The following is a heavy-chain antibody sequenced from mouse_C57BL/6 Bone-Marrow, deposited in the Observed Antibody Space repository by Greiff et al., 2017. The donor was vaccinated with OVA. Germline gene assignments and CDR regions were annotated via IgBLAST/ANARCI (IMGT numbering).Heavy chain of an antibody. CDR2: INPDSSTI. D-gene: IGHD4-1*01. Sequence: EVKVLESGGGLVQPGGSLKLSCAASGFDFSRYWMSWVRRAPGKGLEWIGEINPDSSTINYAPSLKDKFIISRDNAKNTLYLQMSKVRSEDTALYYCASELGRGPRDDWGQGTTLTVSS. CDR1: GFDFSRYW. J-gene: IGHJ2*01. CDR3: ASELGRGPRDD. V-gene: IGHV4-1*01.